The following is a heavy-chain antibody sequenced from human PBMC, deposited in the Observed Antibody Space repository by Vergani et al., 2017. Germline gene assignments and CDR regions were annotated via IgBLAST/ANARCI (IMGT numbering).Heavy chain of an antibody. Sequence: EVQLLESGGGLVQPGRSLRLSCAASGFTFDDYAMHWVRQAPGKGLEWVSGISWNSGSIGYADSVKGRFTISRDNAKNSLYLQMNSLRAEDTALYYCAKDTTAAGTTEFDYWGQGTLVTVSS. D-gene: IGHD6-13*01. CDR2: ISWNSGSI. J-gene: IGHJ4*02. CDR3: AKDTTAAGTTEFDY. CDR1: GFTFDDYA. V-gene: IGHV3-9*01.